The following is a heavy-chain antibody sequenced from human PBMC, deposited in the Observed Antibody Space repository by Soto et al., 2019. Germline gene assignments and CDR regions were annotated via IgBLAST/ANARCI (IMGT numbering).Heavy chain of an antibody. Sequence: EVELVETGGGLVQPGGSLRLSCAASGISYCMSWVRQAPGKGLEWVANIRQDGDETNYLGSVRGRFTNSTDSAKKSLYMEMNSLRAEDTAVYYCTGGSCWVFDSWGQGTLVTVSS. J-gene: IGHJ4*02. V-gene: IGHV3-7*05. CDR2: IRQDGDET. CDR3: TGGSCWVFDS. CDR1: GISYC. D-gene: IGHD6-19*01.